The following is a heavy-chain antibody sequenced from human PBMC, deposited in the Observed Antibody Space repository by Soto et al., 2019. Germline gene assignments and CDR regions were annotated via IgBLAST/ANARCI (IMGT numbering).Heavy chain of an antibody. J-gene: IGHJ6*02. V-gene: IGHV3-21*01. CDR3: ARDKSVPPLYSSSSYYGMDV. Sequence: EVQLVESGGGLVKPGGSLRLSCEASGFTFSSYSMNWVRQAPGKGLEWVSSISSSSSYIYYADSVKGRFTISRDNAKNSLYLQMNSLRAEDTAVYYCARDKSVPPLYSSSSYYGMDVWGQGTTVTVSS. CDR1: GFTFSSYS. CDR2: ISSSSSYI. D-gene: IGHD6-6*01.